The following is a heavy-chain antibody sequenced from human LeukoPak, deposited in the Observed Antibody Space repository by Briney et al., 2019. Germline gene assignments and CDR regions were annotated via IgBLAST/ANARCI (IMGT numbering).Heavy chain of an antibody. D-gene: IGHD3-3*01. J-gene: IGHJ4*02. Sequence: GESLKISCKGSGYSFTSYWIGWVRQMPGKGLEWMGIIYPGDSDTRYSPSFQGQVTISADKSISTAYLQWSSLKASDTAMYYCARTYYDFWSGYYVFDYWAREPWSPSPQ. CDR3: ARTYYDFWSGYYVFDY. CDR2: IYPGDSDT. V-gene: IGHV5-51*01. CDR1: GYSFTSYW.